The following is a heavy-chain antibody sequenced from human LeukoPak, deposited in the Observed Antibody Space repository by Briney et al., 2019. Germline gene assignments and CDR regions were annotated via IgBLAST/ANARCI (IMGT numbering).Heavy chain of an antibody. CDR1: GGSMGGYY. Sequence: SETLSLTCSVSGGSMGGYYWSWIRQSPERGLEWIGYIYSSGNTNYNPSLNSRATMSVDTSKNQFSLKLTSLTAADTAVYFCAREFSSGSFDYWGQGILVTVSA. J-gene: IGHJ4*02. V-gene: IGHV4-59*01. CDR3: AREFSSGSFDY. D-gene: IGHD6-19*01. CDR2: IYSSGNT.